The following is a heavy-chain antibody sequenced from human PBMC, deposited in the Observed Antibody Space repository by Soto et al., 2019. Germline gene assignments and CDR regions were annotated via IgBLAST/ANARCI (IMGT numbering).Heavy chain of an antibody. D-gene: IGHD6-25*01. J-gene: IGHJ5*02. CDR2: IYFTGNT. V-gene: IGHV4-39*01. CDR3: AGQTFTIAAASYGRGNWFDP. CDR1: GGSITSSSHF. Sequence: SETLSLTCTASGGSITSSSHFWGWVRQPPGKGLEWIGTIYFTGNTYYTPSLKSRLTMSIDTSKNEFSLRLNSVTAADAAVYYCAGQTFTIAAASYGRGNWFDPWGPGTLVTVSS.